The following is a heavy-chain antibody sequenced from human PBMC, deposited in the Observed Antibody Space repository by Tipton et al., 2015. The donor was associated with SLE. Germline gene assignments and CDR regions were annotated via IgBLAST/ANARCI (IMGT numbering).Heavy chain of an antibody. V-gene: IGHV4-59*02. J-gene: IGHJ4*02. CDR3: AVNVVVKVQVDY. CDR2: VYGTGNT. Sequence: TLSLTCTVSGASVRNHYWSWIRQSPGKGLEWIGYVYGTGNTDYNPSLKSRVTLSVDTPKNQFSLQLTSVTAADTAVYYCAVNVVVKVQVDYWGPGALVTVSS. D-gene: IGHD2-21*01. CDR1: GASVRNHY.